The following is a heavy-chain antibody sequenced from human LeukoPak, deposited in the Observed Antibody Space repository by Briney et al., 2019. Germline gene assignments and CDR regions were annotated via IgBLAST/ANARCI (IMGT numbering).Heavy chain of an antibody. J-gene: IGHJ5*02. CDR2: IKIKSEGGTT. V-gene: IGHV3-15*01. CDR3: VTDKVESIKSHSFDP. D-gene: IGHD3-3*01. Sequence: PGGSLRLSCAASGFTFSDARMRWVRQAPGKGLEWVGRIKIKSEGGTTDYAAPVKGRFTISRDDSKNMLYLQMNSLTTEDTAVYYCVTDKVESIKSHSFDPWGQGTLVTVSS. CDR1: GFTFSDAR.